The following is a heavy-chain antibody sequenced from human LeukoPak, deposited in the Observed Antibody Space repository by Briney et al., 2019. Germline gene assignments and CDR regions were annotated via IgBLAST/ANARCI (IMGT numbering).Heavy chain of an antibody. CDR2: ISSNGGST. D-gene: IGHD3-10*01. CDR3: VKAVDRARGALDC. J-gene: IGHJ4*02. Sequence: GGSLRLSCSASGFTFSSYAMHWVRQAPGKGLEYVSAISSNGGSTYYADSVKGRFTISRDNSKNTLYLQMSSLRAEDTAVYYCVKAVDRARGALDCWGQGPLVTVSS. V-gene: IGHV3-64D*06. CDR1: GFTFSSYA.